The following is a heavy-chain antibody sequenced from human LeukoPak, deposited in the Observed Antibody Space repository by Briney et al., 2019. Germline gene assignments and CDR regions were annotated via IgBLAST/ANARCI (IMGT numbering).Heavy chain of an antibody. Sequence: PGGSLKLSCAASGFTFSDSAMHWVRQASGKGLEWVGRIRSKANSYATAYAASVKGRFTISRDDSKNTAYLQMSSLKTEDTAVYYCTRSVVTAPPYDAFDIWGQGTMVTVSS. D-gene: IGHD2-21*02. CDR2: IRSKANSYAT. CDR1: GFTFSDSA. CDR3: TRSVVTAPPYDAFDI. J-gene: IGHJ3*02. V-gene: IGHV3-73*01.